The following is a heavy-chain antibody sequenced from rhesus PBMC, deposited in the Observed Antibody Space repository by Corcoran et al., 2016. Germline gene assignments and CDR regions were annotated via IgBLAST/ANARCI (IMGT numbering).Heavy chain of an antibody. V-gene: IGHV1-111*01. Sequence: EVQLVQSGAEAKKPGASVKISCKASGYTFTDYYLHWVRQAPGKGLEGMGRVDPEDGEAGYAQKVKARVTSTRETSADTAYMELSSLRSVDTAVYYCATGTVGVTLDVWGRGVLVTVSS. CDR3: ATGTVGVTLDV. J-gene: IGHJ5-2*02. CDR2: VDPEDGEA. CDR1: GYTFTDYY. D-gene: IGHD4-29*01.